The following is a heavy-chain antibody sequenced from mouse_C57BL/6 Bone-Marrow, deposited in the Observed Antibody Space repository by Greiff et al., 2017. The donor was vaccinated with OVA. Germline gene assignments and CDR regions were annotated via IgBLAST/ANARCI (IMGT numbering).Heavy chain of an antibody. D-gene: IGHD2-1*01. CDR1: GFTFSDYG. V-gene: IGHV5-17*01. J-gene: IGHJ4*01. Sequence: EVMLVESGGGLVKPGGSLKLSCAASGFTFSDYGMYWVRQAPEKGLEWVASISSGSSTTYYADTVKGRFTISRDNAKNTLFLQMTRLRSEDTAMYDCAKREGYYCTRYCNAMDYWGQGTSVTVSS. CDR2: ISSGSSTT. CDR3: AKREGYYCTRYCNAMDY.